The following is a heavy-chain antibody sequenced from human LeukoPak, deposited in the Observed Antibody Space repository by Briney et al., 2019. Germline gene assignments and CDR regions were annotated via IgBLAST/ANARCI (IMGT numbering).Heavy chain of an antibody. CDR3: AGDLGYTGWSPGAY. Sequence: PSETLSLTCTVSGGSISGYYWSWIRQPPGKGLEWIGYIYHSASTNYNPSLKSRLTISIDTSKNQFSLKLSTVTAADTAVYYCAGDLGYTGWSPGAYWGQGTLVTVSS. CDR2: IYHSAST. J-gene: IGHJ4*02. V-gene: IGHV4-59*08. D-gene: IGHD5-12*01. CDR1: GGSISGYY.